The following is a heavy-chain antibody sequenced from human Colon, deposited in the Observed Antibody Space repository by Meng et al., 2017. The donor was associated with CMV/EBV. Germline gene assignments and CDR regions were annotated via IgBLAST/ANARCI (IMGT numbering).Heavy chain of an antibody. CDR2: ISTSGTKI. J-gene: IGHJ4*02. D-gene: IGHD1-26*01. CDR3: ARDMGFLGGTFDY. Sequence: GGSLRLSCVASGFSFSSHGMHWVRQAPGKGLEWVSSISTSGTKIYYADSVKGRFTVSRDDARDSLFLHLNSLRAEDTALYYCARDMGFLGGTFDYWGQGTLVTVSS. CDR1: GFSFSSHG. V-gene: IGHV3-21*01.